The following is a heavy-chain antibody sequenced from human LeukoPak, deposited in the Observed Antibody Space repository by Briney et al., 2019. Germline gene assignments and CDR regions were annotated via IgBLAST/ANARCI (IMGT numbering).Heavy chain of an antibody. D-gene: IGHD4-11*01. Sequence: SETLSLTCTVSGGSISSYYWSWIRQPPGKGLEWIGYIYTSGSTNYNPSLKSRVTISVDTSKNQFSLQLNSVTPEDTAVYYCARKGTVTTPFDYWGQGILVTVSS. CDR2: IYTSGST. CDR1: GGSISSYY. V-gene: IGHV4-4*09. CDR3: ARKGTVTTPFDY. J-gene: IGHJ4*02.